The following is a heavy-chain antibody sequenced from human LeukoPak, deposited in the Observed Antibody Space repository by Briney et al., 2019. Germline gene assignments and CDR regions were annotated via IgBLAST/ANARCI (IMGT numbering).Heavy chain of an antibody. CDR2: IKQDGSDK. Sequence: GGSLRLSCAASGFTFSSYWMSWVRQAPGKGLEWVANIKQDGSDKYYVDSVRGRFTISRDNAKNSLYLQMNSLRAEDTAVYYCAKMAWGSFDYWGQGILVTVSS. V-gene: IGHV3-7*01. J-gene: IGHJ4*02. CDR3: AKMAWGSFDY. D-gene: IGHD3-16*01. CDR1: GFTFSSYW.